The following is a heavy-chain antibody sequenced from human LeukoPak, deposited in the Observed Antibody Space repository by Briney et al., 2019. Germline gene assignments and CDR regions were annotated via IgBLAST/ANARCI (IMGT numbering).Heavy chain of an antibody. CDR2: ISAYNGNT. CDR3: ARDSADIVVVPAAIEGDAFDI. CDR1: GYTFNSYG. D-gene: IGHD2-2*02. V-gene: IGHV1-18*01. J-gene: IGHJ3*02. Sequence: GASVKVSCKASGYTFNSYGISWVRQAPGQGLEWRGWISAYNGNTNYAQKLQGRVTMTTDTSTSTAYMELRSLRSDDTAVYYCARDSADIVVVPAAIEGDAFDIWGQGTMVTVSS.